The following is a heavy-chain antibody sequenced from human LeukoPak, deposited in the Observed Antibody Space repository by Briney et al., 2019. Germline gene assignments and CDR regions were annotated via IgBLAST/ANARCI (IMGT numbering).Heavy chain of an antibody. CDR2: IHYTGTI. CDR1: GGSISGYY. V-gene: IGHV4-59*08. D-gene: IGHD6-19*01. Sequence: SETLSLTCTVSGGSISGYYWTWIRQPPGKALEWIAYIHYTGTIKYNPSIKSRVTISVDTSKNQFSLRLSSVDATDTAVYFCARLSVHGWPDSWGQGTLVTVSS. CDR3: ARLSVHGWPDS. J-gene: IGHJ5*01.